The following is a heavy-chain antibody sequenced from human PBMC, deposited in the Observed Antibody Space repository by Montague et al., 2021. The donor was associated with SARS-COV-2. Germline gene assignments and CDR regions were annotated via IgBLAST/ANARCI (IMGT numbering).Heavy chain of an antibody. D-gene: IGHD1-1*01. J-gene: IGHJ4*02. CDR2: IYFSRXA. V-gene: IGHV4-39*01. Sequence: SETLSLTCTVSGGAISTSSFHWGWVRQSPGKGLEWIATIYFSRXAXYXXXXKXRVSISIDTSKNKFSLQLTSVTAADTAVYYCARHAPFSDNYRRYLFNFDFWGQGTLVTVSS. CDR1: GGAISTSSFH. CDR3: ARHAPFSDNYRRYLFNFDF.